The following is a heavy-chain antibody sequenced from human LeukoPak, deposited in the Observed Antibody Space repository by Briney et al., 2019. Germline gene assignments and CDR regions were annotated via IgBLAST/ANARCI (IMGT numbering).Heavy chain of an antibody. D-gene: IGHD1-26*01. CDR1: GFTFSSYE. CDR3: ARDIRWEPGP. V-gene: IGHV3-48*03. CDR2: ISSSGNTI. J-gene: IGHJ5*02. Sequence: LSGGSLRLSCAASGFTFSSYEMNWVRQAPGKGLGWVSYISSSGNTIYYADSVKGRFTISRDNAKNSLYLQMNSLRAEDTAIYYCARDIRWEPGPWGQGTLVTVSS.